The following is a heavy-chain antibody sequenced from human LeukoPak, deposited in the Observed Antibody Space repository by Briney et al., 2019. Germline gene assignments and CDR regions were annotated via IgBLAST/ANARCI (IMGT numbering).Heavy chain of an antibody. CDR3: ARGHLTYYYGSGSPAWFDP. CDR1: GGSISSGGYS. Sequence: SETLSLTCAVSGGSISSGGYSWSWIRQPPGKGLEWIGYIYYSGSTYYNPSLKSRVTISVDTSKNQFSLKLSSVTAADTAVYYCARGHLTYYYGSGSPAWFDPWGQGTLVTVSS. V-gene: IGHV4-30-4*07. D-gene: IGHD3-10*01. J-gene: IGHJ5*02. CDR2: IYYSGST.